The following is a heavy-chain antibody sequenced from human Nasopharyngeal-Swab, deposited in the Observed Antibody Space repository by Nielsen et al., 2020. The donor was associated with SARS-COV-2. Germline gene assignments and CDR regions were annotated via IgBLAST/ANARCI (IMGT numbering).Heavy chain of an antibody. CDR3: VKHQGSSSDQ. CDR2: TSHDESHK. CDR1: GFTFSTWP. V-gene: IGHV3-30-3*01. J-gene: IGHJ4*02. Sequence: GESLKISCSASGFTFSTWPMHWVRQAPGKGLEWVAVTSHDESHKYYAGSVHGRFTISRDNSKNTLYLQMNSLRVEDTAVYYCVKHQGSSSDQWGQGTLVTVSS.